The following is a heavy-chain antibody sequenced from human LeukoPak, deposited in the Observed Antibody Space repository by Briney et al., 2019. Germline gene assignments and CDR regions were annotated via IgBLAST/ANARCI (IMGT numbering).Heavy chain of an antibody. V-gene: IGHV5-51*01. CDR3: ARLPGDYGYYYGMDV. CDR2: IYPGDSDT. Sequence: HGESLKISCKGSGYSFTSYWIGWVRQMPGKGLEWMGIIYPGDSDTRYSPSFQGQVTISADKSISTAYLQWSSLKASDTAMYYCARLPGDYGYYYGMDVWGQGTTVTVSS. D-gene: IGHD4-17*01. J-gene: IGHJ6*02. CDR1: GYSFTSYW.